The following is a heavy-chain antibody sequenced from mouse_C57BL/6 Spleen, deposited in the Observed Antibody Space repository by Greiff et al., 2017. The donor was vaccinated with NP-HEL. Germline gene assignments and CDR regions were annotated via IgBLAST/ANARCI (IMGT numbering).Heavy chain of an antibody. CDR1: GYAFSSSW. CDR3: ARHEEGSSYYFDY. V-gene: IGHV1-82*01. D-gene: IGHD1-1*01. Sequence: VQLQQSGPELVKPGASVKISCKASGYAFSSSWMNWVKQRPGKGLEWIGRIYPGDGDTNYNGKFKGKATLTADKSSSTAYMQLSSLTSEDSAVYFCARHEEGSSYYFDYWGQGTTLTVSS. CDR2: IYPGDGDT. J-gene: IGHJ2*01.